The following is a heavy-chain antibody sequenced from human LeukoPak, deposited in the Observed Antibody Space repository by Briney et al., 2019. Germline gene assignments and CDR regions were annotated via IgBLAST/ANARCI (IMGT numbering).Heavy chain of an antibody. J-gene: IGHJ5*02. CDR3: ARGVIIRGRLDP. Sequence: GGSLRLSCAASGFIFRNYWMSWVRQAPGKGLEWVANIKEDGSEKYYVESVKGRFTISRDNARNSLYLQMSSLRAEDTAVYYCARGVIIRGRLDPWGQGTLVTVSS. CDR2: IKEDGSEK. V-gene: IGHV3-7*01. CDR1: GFIFRNYW. D-gene: IGHD3-16*02.